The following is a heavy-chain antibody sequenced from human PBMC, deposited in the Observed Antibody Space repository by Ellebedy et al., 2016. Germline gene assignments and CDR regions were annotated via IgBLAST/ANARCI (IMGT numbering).Heavy chain of an antibody. CDR2: ISAYNGNT. D-gene: IGHD2-2*01. CDR3: ARDPPSTGYMDV. J-gene: IGHJ6*03. CDR1: GYTFTSYG. V-gene: IGHV1-18*01. Sequence: ASVKVSCXASGYTFTSYGISWVRQAPGQGLEWMGWISAYNGNTNYAQKLQGRVTMTTDTSTSTAYMELRSLRSDDTAVYYCARDPPSTGYMDVWGKGTTVTVSS.